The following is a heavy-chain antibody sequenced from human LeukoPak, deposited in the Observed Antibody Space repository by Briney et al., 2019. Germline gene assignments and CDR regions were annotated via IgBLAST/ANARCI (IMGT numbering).Heavy chain of an antibody. Sequence: SETLSLTCTVSGALITRHYYNWIRQSAGKGLEWIGRIHTNGGTDYRPSLNSRVTMSVDTSKKQISLKLTSVTSADTAVYFCSRGGGYGDYWGQGTLVTVSS. J-gene: IGHJ4*02. CDR3: SRGGGYGDY. CDR1: GALITRHY. D-gene: IGHD5-12*01. V-gene: IGHV4-4*07. CDR2: IHTNGGT.